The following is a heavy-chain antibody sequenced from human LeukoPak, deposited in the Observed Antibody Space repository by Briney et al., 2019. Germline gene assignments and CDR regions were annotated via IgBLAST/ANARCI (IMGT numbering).Heavy chain of an antibody. CDR3: ARATNYYYDSSGYAPDFDY. D-gene: IGHD3-22*01. Sequence: PGGSLRLSCAASGFTFSSYAMSWVRQAPGKGLEWVSAISGSGGSTYYADSVKGRFTISRDSSKNTLYLQMNSLRAEDTALYYCARATNYYYDSSGYAPDFDYWGQGTLVTVSS. CDR2: ISGSGGST. J-gene: IGHJ4*02. V-gene: IGHV3-23*01. CDR1: GFTFSSYA.